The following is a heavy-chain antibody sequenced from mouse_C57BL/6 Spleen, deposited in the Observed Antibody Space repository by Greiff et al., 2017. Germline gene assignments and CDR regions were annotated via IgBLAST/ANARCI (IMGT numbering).Heavy chain of an antibody. Sequence: QVQLQQPGAELVKPGASVKMSCKASGYTFTSYWITWVKQRPGQGLEWIGDIYPGSGSTNYNEKFKSKATLTVDTSSSTAYMQLSSLTSEDSAVYYCARRYYYGSSDQDWYFDVWGTGTTVTVSS. CDR3: ARRYYYGSSDQDWYFDV. J-gene: IGHJ1*03. D-gene: IGHD1-1*01. CDR2: IYPGSGST. V-gene: IGHV1-55*01. CDR1: GYTFTSYW.